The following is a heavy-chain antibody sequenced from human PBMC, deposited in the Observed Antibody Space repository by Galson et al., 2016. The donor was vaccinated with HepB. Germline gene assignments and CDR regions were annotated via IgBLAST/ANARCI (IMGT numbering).Heavy chain of an antibody. CDR2: IYNSGSS. CDR3: ARNVAAGVYAMDV. D-gene: IGHD6-19*01. CDR1: GGSISSSSYY. V-gene: IGHV4-39*01. J-gene: IGHJ6*02. Sequence: SETLSLTCTVSGGSISSSSYYWGWIRQPPGQGLEWIGSIYNSGSSDYNPSLKSRVTISVDTSKKQFSLKLSSVTAADTAIYYCARNVAAGVYAMDVWGQGTTVTVSS.